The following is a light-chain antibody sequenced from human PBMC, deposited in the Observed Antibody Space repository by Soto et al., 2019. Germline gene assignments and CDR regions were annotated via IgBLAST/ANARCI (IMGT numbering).Light chain of an antibody. CDR1: QSISSW. Sequence: DIPMTQSPSTLSASVGDRVTITCRASQSISSWLAWYQQKPGKAPKLLIYKASSLESGVPSRFSGSGSGTEFTLTISSLQPDDFAAYYCQQYNSPPSTFGQGTKVEIK. CDR3: QQYNSPPST. J-gene: IGKJ1*01. CDR2: KAS. V-gene: IGKV1-5*03.